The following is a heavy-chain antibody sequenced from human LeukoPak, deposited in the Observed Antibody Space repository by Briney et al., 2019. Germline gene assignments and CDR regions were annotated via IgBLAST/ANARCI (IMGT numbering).Heavy chain of an antibody. CDR1: GGSISSYY. D-gene: IGHD1-26*01. CDR2: IYYSGST. J-gene: IGHJ5*02. V-gene: IGHV4-59*08. Sequence: PSETLSLTCTVSGGSISSYYWSWIRQPPGKGLEWIGYIYYSGSTNYNPSLKSRVTISVDTSKNQFSLKLSSVTAADTAVYYCARLVGATRQTNWFDPWGQGTLVTVSS. CDR3: ARLVGATRQTNWFDP.